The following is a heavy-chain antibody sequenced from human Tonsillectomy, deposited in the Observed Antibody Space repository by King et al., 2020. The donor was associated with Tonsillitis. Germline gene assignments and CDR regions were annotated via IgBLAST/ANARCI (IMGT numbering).Heavy chain of an antibody. Sequence: QLVQSGAEVKKPGSSVKVSCKASGGTFSSYAISWVRQAPGQGLEWMGGIIPIFGTANYAQKFQGRVTITAEESTSTAYMELSSLRSEDTAVYYCARDSPMVRGVITGWAFDIWGQGTMVTVSS. D-gene: IGHD3-10*01. CDR2: IIPIFGTA. CDR1: GGTFSSYA. CDR3: ARDSPMVRGVITGWAFDI. V-gene: IGHV1-69*01. J-gene: IGHJ3*02.